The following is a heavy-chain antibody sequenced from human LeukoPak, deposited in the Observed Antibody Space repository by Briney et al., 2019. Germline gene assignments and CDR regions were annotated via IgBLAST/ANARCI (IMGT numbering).Heavy chain of an antibody. J-gene: IGHJ1*01. V-gene: IGHV4-39*01. CDR3: ARRRYYDGSGYLE. D-gene: IGHD3-22*01. CDR2: IYYSGRT. Sequence: SETLSLTXSVSGDSVSRSDSYWDWIRQPPGKGLEWIGTIYYSGRTYYSPSLKSRVTMSVDPSNNQFSQTLRPVTAADTAVYYCARRRYYDGSGYLEWGQGTLLSVSS. CDR1: GDSVSRSDSY.